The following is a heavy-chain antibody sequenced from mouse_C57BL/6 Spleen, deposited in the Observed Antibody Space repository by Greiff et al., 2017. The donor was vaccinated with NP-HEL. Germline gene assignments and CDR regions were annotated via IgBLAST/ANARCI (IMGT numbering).Heavy chain of an antibody. V-gene: IGHV1-53*01. Sequence: QVQLQQPGTELVKPGASVKLSCKASGYTFTSYWMHWVKQRPGQGLEWIGNINPSNGGTNYNEKFKSKATLTVDKSSSTAYMQLSSLTSEDSAVYDCARAIYYDYDVRFAYWGQGTLVTVSA. CDR2: INPSNGGT. D-gene: IGHD2-4*01. CDR3: ARAIYYDYDVRFAY. J-gene: IGHJ3*01. CDR1: GYTFTSYW.